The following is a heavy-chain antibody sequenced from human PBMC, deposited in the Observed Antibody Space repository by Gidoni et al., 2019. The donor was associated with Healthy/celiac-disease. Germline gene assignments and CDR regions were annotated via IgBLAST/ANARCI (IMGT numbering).Heavy chain of an antibody. CDR1: GFTFRDHY. D-gene: IGHD3-3*01. J-gene: IGHJ6*02. CDR3: ARVRGDYDFWSGYSGGGMDV. Sequence: EVQLVESGGGLVQPGGSLRLSCAASGFTFRDHYMDWVRQAPGKGLEWVGRTRNKANSYTTEYAASVKGRFTISRDDSKNSLYLQMNSLKTEDTAVYYCARVRGDYDFWSGYSGGGMDVWGQGTTVTVSS. CDR2: TRNKANSYTT. V-gene: IGHV3-72*01.